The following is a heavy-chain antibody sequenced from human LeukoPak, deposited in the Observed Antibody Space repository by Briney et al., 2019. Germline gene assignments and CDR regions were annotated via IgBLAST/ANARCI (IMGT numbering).Heavy chain of an antibody. CDR2: IYYTGST. J-gene: IGHJ6*02. D-gene: IGHD2-2*01. Sequence: SETLSLTCTVSGGSISGYYWSWIRQPPGKGLEWMGYIYYTGSTNHNPSLKSRVTISVDTSKNQFSLLLSSVTAADTAVYYCAACTTQKYFYYGMDVWGQGTTVTVSS. CDR3: AACTTQKYFYYGMDV. V-gene: IGHV4-59*01. CDR1: GGSISGYY.